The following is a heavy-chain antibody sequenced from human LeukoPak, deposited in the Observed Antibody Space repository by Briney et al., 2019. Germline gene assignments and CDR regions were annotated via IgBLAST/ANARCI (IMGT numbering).Heavy chain of an antibody. Sequence: GESLKISCKGSGYSFTSYWIGWVRQVPGKGLEWMGIIFPGDSDTRYSPSFQGQITISADKSISTAYLQWSRLKASDTAMYYCASAGHCSSASCYPLSYFDYWGLGTLVTVSS. J-gene: IGHJ4*02. CDR3: ASAGHCSSASCYPLSYFDY. CDR1: GYSFTSYW. CDR2: IFPGDSDT. D-gene: IGHD2-2*01. V-gene: IGHV5-51*01.